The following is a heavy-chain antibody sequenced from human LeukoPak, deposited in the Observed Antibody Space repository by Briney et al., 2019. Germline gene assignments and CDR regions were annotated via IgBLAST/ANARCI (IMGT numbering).Heavy chain of an antibody. Sequence: PGGSLRLSCAATGFTFSSYSMNWVRQAPGKGLEWVSYISSSSSTIYYADSVKGRFTISRDNSKNTLYLQMNSLRAEDTAVYYCARDAGAAAGDPQYFQPWGQGTLVTVSS. J-gene: IGHJ1*01. D-gene: IGHD6-13*01. CDR2: ISSSSSTI. CDR3: ARDAGAAAGDPQYFQP. V-gene: IGHV3-48*01. CDR1: GFTFSSYS.